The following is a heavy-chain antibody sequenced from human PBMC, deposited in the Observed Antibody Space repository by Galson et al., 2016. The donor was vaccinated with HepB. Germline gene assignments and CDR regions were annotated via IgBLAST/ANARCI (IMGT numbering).Heavy chain of an antibody. CDR2: IFYTGTT. CDR3: ARQVGRGSWVFDI. CDR1: GGPISDTAYW. J-gene: IGHJ3*02. Sequence: ETLSLTCTVSGGPISDTAYWWGWIRQPPGQGLEWIGSIFYTGTTYYKPSLKSRVTISVDTSKNQFSLKLNSVTAADTAVYYCARQVGRGSWVFDIWGQGTMVTVSS. D-gene: IGHD1-26*01. V-gene: IGHV4-39*01.